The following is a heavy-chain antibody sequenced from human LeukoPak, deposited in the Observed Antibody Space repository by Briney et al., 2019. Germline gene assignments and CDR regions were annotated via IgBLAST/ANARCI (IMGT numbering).Heavy chain of an antibody. CDR3: ARFRSGLGYWFDP. CDR1: GGSISSYY. Sequence: PSETLSLTCTVSGGSISSYYWSWIRQPPGKGLEWIGYIYYSGSTNYNPSLKSRVTISVDTSKNQFSLKLSSVTAADTAVYYCARFRSGLGYWFDPWGQGTLVTVSS. V-gene: IGHV4-59*08. J-gene: IGHJ5*02. CDR2: IYYSGST. D-gene: IGHD3-3*01.